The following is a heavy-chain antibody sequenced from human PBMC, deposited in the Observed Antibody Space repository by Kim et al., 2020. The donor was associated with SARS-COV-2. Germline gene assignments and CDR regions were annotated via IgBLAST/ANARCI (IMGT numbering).Heavy chain of an antibody. CDR2: T. D-gene: IGHD3-10*01. Sequence: THYADSVKGRFTISRDNSENTLYLQTNSLRVDDTAVYYCAKDVYYGSSVDYWGQGTLVTVSS. J-gene: IGHJ4*02. CDR3: AKDVYYGSSVDY. V-gene: IGHV3-23*01.